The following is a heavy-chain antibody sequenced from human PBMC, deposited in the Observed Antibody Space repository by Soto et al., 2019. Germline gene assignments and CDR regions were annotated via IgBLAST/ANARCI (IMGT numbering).Heavy chain of an antibody. D-gene: IGHD1-7*01. CDR2: ISSSGSFK. J-gene: IGHJ4*02. CDR1: GFSFSSDS. Sequence: EVQLVESGGGLVKPGGSLRLSCAASGFSFSSDSMGWVRQAPGKGLGWVSSISSSGSFKNYADSVKGRFTISRDNAKNSLYLQMSGLKDEDTAVYYCTRDPPTGTTLDWADSWGQGTLVTVSS. CDR3: TRDPPTGTTLDWADS. V-gene: IGHV3-21*01.